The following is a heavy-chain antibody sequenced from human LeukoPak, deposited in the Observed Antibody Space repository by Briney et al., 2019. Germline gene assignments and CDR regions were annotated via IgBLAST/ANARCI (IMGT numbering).Heavy chain of an antibody. D-gene: IGHD3-16*01. CDR3: AKEVRGDAFDI. J-gene: IGHJ3*02. V-gene: IGHV3-21*01. CDR2: ISSSSSYI. Sequence: GGSLRLSCAASGFTFSSYSMNWVRQAPGKELEWVSSISSSSSYIYYADSVKGRFTISRDNAKNSLYLQMNSLRAEDTAVYYCAKEVRGDAFDIWGQGTMVTVSS. CDR1: GFTFSSYS.